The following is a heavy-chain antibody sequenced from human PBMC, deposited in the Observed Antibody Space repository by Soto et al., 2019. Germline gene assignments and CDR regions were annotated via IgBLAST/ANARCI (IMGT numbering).Heavy chain of an antibody. CDR3: ERDYGWSNFDS. D-gene: IGHD6-19*01. J-gene: IGHJ4*02. V-gene: IGHV3-21*01. CDR2: ISSSSSYI. Sequence: PGGSLRLSCAASGFTFSTYDMNWVRQAPGKGLEWVSSISSSSSYIYYADSVKGRFTISRDNAKNSLYLQMSSLRAEDTAVYYCERDYGWSNFDSWGQVTLVTVSS. CDR1: GFTFSTYD.